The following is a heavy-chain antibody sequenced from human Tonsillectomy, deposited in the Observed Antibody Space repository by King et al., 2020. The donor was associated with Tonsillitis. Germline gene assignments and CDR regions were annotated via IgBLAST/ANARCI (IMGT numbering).Heavy chain of an antibody. J-gene: IGHJ3*02. CDR2: IYHSGST. V-gene: IGHV4-38-2*02. Sequence: VQLQESGPGLVKPSETLSLTCTVSGYYISSGYYWGWIRQPPGKGLEWIGSIYHSGSTYYNPSLKSRVTISVDTYKNQFSLKLSSVTAADTAVYYCARGDSDSSGITNVFDIWGQGTMVTVPS. CDR3: ARGDSDSSGITNVFDI. D-gene: IGHD3-22*01. CDR1: GYYISSGYY.